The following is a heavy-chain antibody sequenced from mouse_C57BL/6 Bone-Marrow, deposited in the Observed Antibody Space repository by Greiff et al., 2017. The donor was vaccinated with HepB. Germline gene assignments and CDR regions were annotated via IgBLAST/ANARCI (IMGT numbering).Heavy chain of an antibody. V-gene: IGHV5-12*01. Sequence: EVQLMESGGGLVQPGGSLKLSCAASGFTFSDYYMYWVRQTPEKRLEWVAYISNGGGSTYYPDTVKGRFTISRDNAKNTLYLQMSRLKSEDTAMYYCARHSKGGYYAMDYWGQGTSVTVSS. J-gene: IGHJ4*01. CDR3: ARHSKGGYYAMDY. D-gene: IGHD2-5*01. CDR2: ISNGGGST. CDR1: GFTFSDYY.